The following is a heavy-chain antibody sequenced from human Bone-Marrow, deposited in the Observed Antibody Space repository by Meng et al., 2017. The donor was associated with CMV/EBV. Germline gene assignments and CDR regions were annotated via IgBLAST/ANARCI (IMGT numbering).Heavy chain of an antibody. Sequence: SETLSLTCTVFGGSISSSSYYWSWIRQPPGKGLEWIGYIYYSGSTTYNPSLKSRVTISGDTSKNQFSLKLSSVTAADTAVYYCASDGGMVRGVRSYYYYYGMDVWGQGTTVTVSS. CDR2: IYYSGST. V-gene: IGHV4-61*01. CDR3: ASDGGMVRGVRSYYYYYGMDV. J-gene: IGHJ6*02. CDR1: GGSISSSSYY. D-gene: IGHD3-10*01.